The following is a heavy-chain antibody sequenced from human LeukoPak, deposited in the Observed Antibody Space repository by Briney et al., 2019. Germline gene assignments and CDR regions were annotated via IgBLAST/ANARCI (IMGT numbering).Heavy chain of an antibody. CDR1: GYTFTSYG. V-gene: IGHV1-18*01. CDR2: ISAYNGNT. J-gene: IGHJ4*02. CDR3: ARGSRIAAAAIPIKFDY. D-gene: IGHD6-13*01. Sequence: ASVKVSCKASGYTFTSYGISWVRQAPGQGLEWMGWISAYNGNTNYAQKLQGRVTMTTDTSTSTAYMELRSLRSDDTAVYYCARGSRIAAAAIPIKFDYWGQGTLVTVSS.